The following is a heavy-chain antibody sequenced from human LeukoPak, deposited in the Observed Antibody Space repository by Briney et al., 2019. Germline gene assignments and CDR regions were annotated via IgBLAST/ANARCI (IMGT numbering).Heavy chain of an antibody. V-gene: IGHV4-61*08. Sequence: PSQTLSLTCTVSGGSISSGGYYWSWIRQPPGKGLEWIGYIYYSGSTNYNPSLKSRVTISVDTSKNQFSLKLSSVTAADTAVYYCARDLYGSGSHQSYGMDVWGQGTTVTVSS. CDR1: GGSISSGGYY. D-gene: IGHD3-10*01. CDR2: IYYSGST. CDR3: ARDLYGSGSHQSYGMDV. J-gene: IGHJ6*02.